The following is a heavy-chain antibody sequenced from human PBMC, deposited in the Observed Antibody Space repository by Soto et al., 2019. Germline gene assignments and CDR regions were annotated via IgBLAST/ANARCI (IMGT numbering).Heavy chain of an antibody. CDR1: GFTFSSYS. D-gene: IGHD3-16*01. V-gene: IGHV3-48*02. Sequence: EVQLVESGGGLVQPGGSLRLSCAASGFTFSSYSMNWVRQAPGKGLEWVSYISSSSSTIYYADSVKCRFTISRDNAKNSLYLQMNSLRDEDTAVYYCASRRGGATDYFDYWCQGTLVTVSS. J-gene: IGHJ4*02. CDR2: ISSSSSTI. CDR3: ASRRGGATDYFDY.